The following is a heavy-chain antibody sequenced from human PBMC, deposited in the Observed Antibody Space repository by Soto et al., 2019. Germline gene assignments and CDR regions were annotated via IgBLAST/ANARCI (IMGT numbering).Heavy chain of an antibody. CDR3: ARGFRPGYDGGYNFFDP. D-gene: IGHD5-12*01. CDR2: ITTSGTYI. J-gene: IGHJ5*02. V-gene: IGHV3-21*01. CDR1: GFTFSLYS. Sequence: EVQLVESGGGLVKPGGSLRLSCAASGFTFSLYSMNWVRRAPGKGLEWVSSITTSGTYIYYADSVKGRFTISRDNARNSLYRQMSSLRAEDTAIYYCARGFRPGYDGGYNFFDPWGQGTLVTVSS.